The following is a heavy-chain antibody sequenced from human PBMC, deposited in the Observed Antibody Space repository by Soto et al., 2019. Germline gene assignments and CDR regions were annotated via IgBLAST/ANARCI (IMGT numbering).Heavy chain of an antibody. CDR2: IWYDGSNK. J-gene: IGHJ6*02. CDR1: GFTFSSYG. CDR3: AREYGIEYYYGMDV. Sequence: VQLVESGGGVVQPGRSLRLSCAASGFTFSSYGMHWVRQAPGKGLEWVAVIWYDGSNKYYADSVKGRFTISRDNSKNTLYLQMNSLRAEDTAVYYCAREYGIEYYYGMDVWGQGTTVTVSS. V-gene: IGHV3-33*01. D-gene: IGHD4-17*01.